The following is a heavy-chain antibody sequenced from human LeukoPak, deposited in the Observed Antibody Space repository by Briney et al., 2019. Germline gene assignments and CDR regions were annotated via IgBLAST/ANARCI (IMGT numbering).Heavy chain of an antibody. CDR3: AREPTYYDSIGFDQ. J-gene: IGHJ4*02. D-gene: IGHD3-22*01. CDR1: GYTFISYASYG. Sequence: ASVKVSCKASGYTFISYASYGISWVRQAPGQGLEWMGWISTYNGLTNYVQKFQGRLTMTTDPSTSTAYMELRSLRSDDTAVYYCAREPTYYDSIGFDQWGQGTLVTVSS. CDR2: ISTYNGLT. V-gene: IGHV1-18*01.